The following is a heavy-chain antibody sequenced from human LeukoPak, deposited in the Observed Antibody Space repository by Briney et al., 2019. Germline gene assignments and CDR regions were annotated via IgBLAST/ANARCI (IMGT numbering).Heavy chain of an antibody. CDR1: GGSISSNNYY. CDR3: ARRAVAGTRGGDY. V-gene: IGHV4-39*01. J-gene: IGHJ4*02. CDR2: IYNSGST. Sequence: SETLSLTCTVSGGSISSNNYYWGWIRQPPGKGLEWIGSIYNSGSTYSNPSLKSRVTISVDTSKNQFSLKLSSVTAADTAVYYCARRAVAGTRGGDYWGQGTLVTVSS. D-gene: IGHD6-19*01.